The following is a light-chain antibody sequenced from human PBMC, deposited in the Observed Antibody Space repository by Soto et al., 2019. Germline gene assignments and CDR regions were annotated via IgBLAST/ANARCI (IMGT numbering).Light chain of an antibody. CDR1: QSISTW. V-gene: IGKV1-5*03. J-gene: IGKJ1*01. Sequence: DIQMTQSPSTLSASVGDRVTITCRASQSISTWLDWYQQKPGKGPTLLIYKASRLESGVPSRFSGSGSGTEFALTISSLQPADFATYYCQQYNTYSWTFGQGTKVEV. CDR2: KAS. CDR3: QQYNTYSWT.